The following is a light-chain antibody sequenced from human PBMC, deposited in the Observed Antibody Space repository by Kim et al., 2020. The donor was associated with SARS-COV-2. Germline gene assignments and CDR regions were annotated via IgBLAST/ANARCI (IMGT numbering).Light chain of an antibody. V-gene: IGLV2-14*03. CDR1: SSDVGGYNY. J-gene: IGLJ1*01. Sequence: QSALTQPASVSGSPGQSITISCTGTSSDVGGYNYVSWYQQSSGKAPKLMIYDVFKRPSGVPNRFSGSKSGNTASLTISELQAEDEADYYCTSYRNSGYVFGTGTKVTVL. CDR3: TSYRNSGYV. CDR2: DVF.